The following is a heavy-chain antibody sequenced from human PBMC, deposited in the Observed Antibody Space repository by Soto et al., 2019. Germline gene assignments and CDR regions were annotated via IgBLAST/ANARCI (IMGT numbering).Heavy chain of an antibody. CDR3: AKDLFVVPAALYGMDV. D-gene: IGHD2-2*01. J-gene: IGHJ6*02. Sequence: HPGGSLRLSCAASGFTFSSYAMSWVRQAPGKGLEWVSAISGSGGSTYYADSVKGRFTISRENSKNTLYLQMNSLRAEDTAVYYCAKDLFVVPAALYGMDVWGQGTTVTVSS. CDR1: GFTFSSYA. CDR2: ISGSGGST. V-gene: IGHV3-23*01.